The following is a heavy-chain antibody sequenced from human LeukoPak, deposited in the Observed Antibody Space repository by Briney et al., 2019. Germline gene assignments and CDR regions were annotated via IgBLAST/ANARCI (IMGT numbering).Heavy chain of an antibody. V-gene: IGHV4-59*01. J-gene: IGHJ5*02. Sequence: SETLSLTCTVSGGSITSYYWSWIRQPPGKGLEWIGYIYYSGSTNYSPSLKSRVTISVDTSKNQFSLKLNSLTAADTAVYYCARGHTESADDYGNWFHPWGQGTLVTVSS. CDR3: ARGHTESADDYGNWFHP. CDR2: IYYSGST. D-gene: IGHD5-12*01. CDR1: GGSITSYY.